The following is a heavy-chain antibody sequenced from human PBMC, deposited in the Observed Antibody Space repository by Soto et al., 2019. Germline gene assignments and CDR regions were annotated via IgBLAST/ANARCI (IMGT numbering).Heavy chain of an antibody. Sequence: PGGSLRLSCAASGFNFRSYWMHWVRQAPGKGLEWVSAISGSGGSTYYADSVKGRFTISRDNSKNTLYLQMNSLRAEDTAVYYCAKDLINDIVVVPAATTEFWGQGTLVTAPQ. D-gene: IGHD2-2*01. CDR1: GFNFRSYW. CDR2: ISGSGGST. J-gene: IGHJ4*02. V-gene: IGHV3-23*01. CDR3: AKDLINDIVVVPAATTEF.